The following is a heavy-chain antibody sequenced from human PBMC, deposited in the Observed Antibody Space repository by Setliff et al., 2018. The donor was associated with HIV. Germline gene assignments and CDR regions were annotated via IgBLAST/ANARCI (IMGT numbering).Heavy chain of an antibody. Sequence: SETLSLTCAVYGGSFSTSYWTWIRQPPGKGLEWIGEINHSGSAKYNPSLKSRVTMSVDTSKNQFSLNLTSVTAADTALYYCAREAPTEPTRYYNFWSGYPDWFDPWGQGTLVTVSS. CDR1: GGSFSTSY. V-gene: IGHV4-34*01. CDR3: AREAPTEPTRYYNFWSGYPDWFDP. D-gene: IGHD3-3*01. J-gene: IGHJ5*02. CDR2: INHSGSA.